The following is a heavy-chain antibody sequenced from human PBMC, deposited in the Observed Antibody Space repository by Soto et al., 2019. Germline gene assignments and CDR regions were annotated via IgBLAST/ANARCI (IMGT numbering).Heavy chain of an antibody. CDR1: GGSISSGGYS. V-gene: IGHV4-30-2*01. Sequence: TLSLPFAVSGGSISSGGYSWSWIRQPPGKGLEWIGYIYHGGNSYYNPSLKSRVTISIDSSQNQFSLKLTSVTAADTAVYYCAREFGYYFDYWGQGTLVTVSS. J-gene: IGHJ4*02. CDR3: AREFGYYFDY. D-gene: IGHD3-10*01. CDR2: IYHGGNS.